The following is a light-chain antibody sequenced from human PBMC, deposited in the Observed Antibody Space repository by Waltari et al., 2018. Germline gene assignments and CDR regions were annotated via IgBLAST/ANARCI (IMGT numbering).Light chain of an antibody. J-gene: IGLJ2*01. Sequence: QSVLTQPPSASGTPGQRVTISCSGSSSNIRSNTLNWYQQLPGTAPQLLIYSNNQRPSGVPDRFSGSKSGTSASLAISGLQSEDEAYYYCAAWDDSLNGRGVFGGGTKLTVL. CDR2: SNN. V-gene: IGLV1-44*01. CDR1: SSNIRSNT. CDR3: AAWDDSLNGRGV.